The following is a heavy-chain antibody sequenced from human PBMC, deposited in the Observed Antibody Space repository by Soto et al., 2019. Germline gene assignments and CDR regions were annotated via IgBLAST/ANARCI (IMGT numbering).Heavy chain of an antibody. Sequence: QVQLQESGPGLVKPSETLSLTCTVSGGSISSYYWSWIRQPPGKGLEWIGYIYYSGSTNYNPSLKSRVTISVDTSKNQFSLKLSSVTAADTAVYYCARVPWKPRYCSGGSCYPYYFDYWGQGTLVTVSS. CDR3: ARVPWKPRYCSGGSCYPYYFDY. CDR1: GGSISSYY. V-gene: IGHV4-59*01. CDR2: IYYSGST. D-gene: IGHD2-15*01. J-gene: IGHJ4*02.